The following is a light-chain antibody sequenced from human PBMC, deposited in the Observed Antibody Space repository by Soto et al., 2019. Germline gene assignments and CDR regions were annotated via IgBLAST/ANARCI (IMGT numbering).Light chain of an antibody. CDR1: SSDVGDYNY. J-gene: IGLJ1*01. CDR2: EVS. CDR3: SSYAGSNNFV. Sequence: SALTQPPSASGSPGQSVTISCIGTSSDVGDYNYVSWYQQRPGKAPKLLIYEVSKRPSGVPDRFSGSKSGNTASLTVSGLQAEDEADYYCSSYAGSNNFVFGIGTKVTVL. V-gene: IGLV2-8*01.